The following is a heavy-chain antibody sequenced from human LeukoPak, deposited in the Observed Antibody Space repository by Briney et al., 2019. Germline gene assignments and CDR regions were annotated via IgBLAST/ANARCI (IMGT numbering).Heavy chain of an antibody. CDR2: INWNGGST. D-gene: IGHD2-15*01. J-gene: IGHJ5*02. Sequence: PGGSLRPSCAASGFTFDDYGMSWVRQAPGKGLEWVSGINWNGGSTGYADSVKGRFTISRDNAKNSLFLQMNSLRAEATAVYYCAREGAPATNRYNWFDPWGQGTLVTVSS. CDR1: GFTFDDYG. V-gene: IGHV3-20*04. CDR3: AREGAPATNRYNWFDP.